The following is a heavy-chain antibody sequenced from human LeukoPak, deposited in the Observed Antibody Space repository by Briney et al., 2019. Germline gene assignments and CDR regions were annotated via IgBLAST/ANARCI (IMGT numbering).Heavy chain of an antibody. J-gene: IGHJ6*02. V-gene: IGHV3-74*01. CDR2: INPDGTAT. CDR3: ARSLPGLDV. Sequence: PGGSLRLSCEISGFIFIDYWMHWVRQVPGKGPVWVSRINPDGTATNYADSVKGRFIIPRDNAKNTLYLQMSSLRVEDTAMYYCARSLPGLDVWGQGTTVTVSS. CDR1: GFIFIDYW.